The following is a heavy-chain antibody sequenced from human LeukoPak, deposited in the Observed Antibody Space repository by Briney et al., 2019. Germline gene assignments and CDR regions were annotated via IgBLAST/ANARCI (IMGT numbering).Heavy chain of an antibody. Sequence: GGSLRLSCAASGFTFSSYVMSWVRQAPGKGLEWVSAISGSGGSTHYADSVKGRFTISRDNSQNTLYLQMNSLRAEDTAVYYCAKGRPYGGVRRPNWFDPWGQGTLVTVSS. D-gene: IGHD4-23*01. V-gene: IGHV3-23*01. CDR3: AKGRPYGGVRRPNWFDP. CDR1: GFTFSSYV. CDR2: ISGSGGST. J-gene: IGHJ5*02.